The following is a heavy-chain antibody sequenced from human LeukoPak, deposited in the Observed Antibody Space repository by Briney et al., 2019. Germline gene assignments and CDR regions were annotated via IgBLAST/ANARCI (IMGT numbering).Heavy chain of an antibody. CDR2: FDPEDGET. V-gene: IGHV1-24*01. D-gene: IGHD6-19*01. CDR3: ATAAPLEEWLVYSY. CDR1: GYTLTELS. Sequence: ASVKVSCKVSGYTLTELSMHWVRQAPGKGLEWMGGFDPEDGETIYAQKFQGRVTMTEDTSTDTAYMELSSLRSEDTAVYCCATAAPLEEWLVYSYWGQGTLVTVSS. J-gene: IGHJ4*02.